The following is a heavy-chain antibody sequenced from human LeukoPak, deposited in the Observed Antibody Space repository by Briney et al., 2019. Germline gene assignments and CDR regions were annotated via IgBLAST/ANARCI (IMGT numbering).Heavy chain of an antibody. D-gene: IGHD2/OR15-2a*01. CDR1: GFTFDDYA. J-gene: IGHJ4*02. CDR3: SRGCTTTACPSHD. V-gene: IGHV3-43*02. Sequence: GGSLRLSCAASGFTFDDYAMHWVRQPPGKGLEWVSLISGDGDITYYADSVKGRFTISRDDAKNTLYLQMNSLRGEDTAVYYCSRGCTTTACPSHDWGQGTLVTVSS. CDR2: ISGDGDIT.